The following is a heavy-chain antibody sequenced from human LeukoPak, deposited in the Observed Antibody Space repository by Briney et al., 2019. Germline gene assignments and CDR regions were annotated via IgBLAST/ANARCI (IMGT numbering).Heavy chain of an antibody. CDR1: GYSFTGYF. D-gene: IGHD4-11*01. V-gene: IGHV1-2*02. CDR3: ARVPVSGPGARFDY. CDR2: IDPNSGDT. J-gene: IGHJ4*02. Sequence: GASVKVSCKASGYSFTGYFIHWVRQAPGQGLEWMGCIDPNSGDTKYAQKFQGRVSMPRDTSTRTDYMELSRLRSDDTAVYYCARVPVSGPGARFDYWGQGALVTVSS.